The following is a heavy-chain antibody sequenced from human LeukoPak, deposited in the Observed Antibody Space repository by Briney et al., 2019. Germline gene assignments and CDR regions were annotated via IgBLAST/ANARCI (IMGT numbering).Heavy chain of an antibody. D-gene: IGHD4-17*01. J-gene: IGHJ6*02. V-gene: IGHV4-61*08. CDR3: ARQGPDGDLLSYYYYGMDV. CDR2: IYYSGST. CDR1: GDSISGGGYS. Sequence: SETLSLTCEVSGDSISGGGYSWSWIRQPPGKGLEWIGYIYYSGSTNYNPSLKSRVTISVDTSKNQFSLKLSSVTAADTAVYYCARQGPDGDLLSYYYYGMDVWGQGTTVTVSS.